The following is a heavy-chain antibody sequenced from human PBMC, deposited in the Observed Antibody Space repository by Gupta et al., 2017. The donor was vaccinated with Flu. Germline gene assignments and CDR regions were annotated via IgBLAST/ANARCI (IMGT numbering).Heavy chain of an antibody. V-gene: IGHV3-23*01. Sequence: EVQLLESGGGLVQPGGSLRLSCATSGFSFANFDMSWVRQAPEKGLEWVSAITTDGADTYYADSVKGRFTISRDNSENTLYLQMDGLRVEDTAIYYCAKPKMAAITFHAFDVWGQGTMVTVSS. J-gene: IGHJ3*01. CDR3: AKPKMAAITFHAFDV. CDR2: ITTDGADT. D-gene: IGHD5-12*01. CDR1: GFSFANFD.